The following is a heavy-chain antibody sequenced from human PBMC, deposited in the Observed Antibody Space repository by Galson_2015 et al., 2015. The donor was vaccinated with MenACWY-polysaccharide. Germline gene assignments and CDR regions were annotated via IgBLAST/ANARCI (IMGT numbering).Heavy chain of an antibody. J-gene: IGHJ5*02. CDR1: GFTFSSYT. V-gene: IGHV3-21*01. Sequence: ASGFTFSSYTMNWVRQAPRKGLEWVSSMSSSSSYIYYADSVKGRFTISRDNAKNSLYLQMNSLRAEDTAVYYCARAVRITSFDPWGQGTLVTVSS. CDR2: MSSSSSYI. D-gene: IGHD3-10*01. CDR3: ARAVRITSFDP.